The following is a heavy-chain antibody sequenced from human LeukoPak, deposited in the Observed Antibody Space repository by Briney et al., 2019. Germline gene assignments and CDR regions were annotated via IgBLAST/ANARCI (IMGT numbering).Heavy chain of an antibody. V-gene: IGHV4-59*01. CDR2: IYYSGST. D-gene: IGHD6-19*01. Sequence: SETLSLTCTVSSGSISSYYWSWIRQPPWKGLEWIGYIYYSGSTNYNPSLKSRVTISVDTSKNQFSLKLSSVTAADTAVYYCARDRLSRYYYGMDVWGQGTTVTVSS. J-gene: IGHJ6*02. CDR3: ARDRLSRYYYGMDV. CDR1: SGSISSYY.